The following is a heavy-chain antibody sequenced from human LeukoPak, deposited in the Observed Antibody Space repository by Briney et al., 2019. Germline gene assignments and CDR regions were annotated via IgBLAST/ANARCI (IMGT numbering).Heavy chain of an antibody. CDR1: GFTFSSYA. V-gene: IGHV3-30*04. CDR2: ISYDGSNK. CDR3: ARDNEFIVGATFDY. Sequence: VRSLRLSCAASGFTFSSYAMHWVRQAPGKGLEWVAVISYDGSNKYYADSVKGRFTISRDNSKNTLYLQMNSLRAEDTAVYYCARDNEFIVGATFDYWGQGTLVTVSS. D-gene: IGHD1-26*01. J-gene: IGHJ4*02.